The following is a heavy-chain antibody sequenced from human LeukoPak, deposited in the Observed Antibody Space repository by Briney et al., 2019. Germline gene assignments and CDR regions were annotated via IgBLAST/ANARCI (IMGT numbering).Heavy chain of an antibody. D-gene: IGHD3-22*01. V-gene: IGHV4-39*01. CDR1: GDSVSRSDSY. J-gene: IGHJ1*01. Sequence: PSETLSLTRTIFGDSVSRSDSYWDWIRQPPGKGLEWIGTIYYSGRTYYSPSLKSRVTLSIDMSNNQFSLILSSVTAADTALYFCARRRYYDSSGYLEWGQGTLVTVSS. CDR2: IYYSGRT. CDR3: ARRRYYDSSGYLE.